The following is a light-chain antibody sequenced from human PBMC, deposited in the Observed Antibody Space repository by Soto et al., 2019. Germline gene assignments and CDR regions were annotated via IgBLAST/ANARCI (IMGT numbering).Light chain of an antibody. CDR2: GNN. V-gene: IGLV1-40*01. CDR1: SSNFGAGYD. J-gene: IGLJ1*01. Sequence: QPVLTQPPSVSGAPGQTVTISCTGSSSNFGAGYDVHWYQQLPGTAPKLLIYGNNNRPSGVPDRFSGSKSGTSASLAITGLQAEDEGDYYCQSYDSSLIGDVFGTGTKLTVL. CDR3: QSYDSSLIGDV.